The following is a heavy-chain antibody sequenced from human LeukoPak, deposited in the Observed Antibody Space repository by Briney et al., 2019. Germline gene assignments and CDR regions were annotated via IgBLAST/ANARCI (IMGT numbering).Heavy chain of an antibody. CDR2: IYYSGSA. CDR1: GGSVSSGSYH. Sequence: SETLSLTCTVSGGSVSSGSYHWRWIRQPPGKGLEWIGKIYYSGSANYNPSLKSRVTISVDRSKNQFPLKLSSVTAADTALYYCAREGGYDFDGGSYRHGMDVWGQGTTVTVSS. CDR3: AREGGYDFDGGSYRHGMDV. V-gene: IGHV4-61*01. D-gene: IGHD5-12*01. J-gene: IGHJ6*02.